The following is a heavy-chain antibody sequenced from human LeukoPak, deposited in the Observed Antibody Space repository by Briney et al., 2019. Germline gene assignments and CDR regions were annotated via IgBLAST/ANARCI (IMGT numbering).Heavy chain of an antibody. CDR1: GFSLSTSGMC. V-gene: IGHV2-70*11. D-gene: IGHD3-22*01. CDR2: IARDDDK. J-gene: IGHJ6*03. CDR3: ARIRWDYYDSSGYYNGDYYYYYCMDV. Sequence: SGPALVKPTQTLTLTCTFSGFSLSTSGMCVSWIRQPPGKALEWLARIARDDDKYYSTSLKTRLTISKGTSKNQVVLTMTNMDPVDTATYYCARIRWDYYDSSGYYNGDYYYYYCMDVWGKGTTVTVSS.